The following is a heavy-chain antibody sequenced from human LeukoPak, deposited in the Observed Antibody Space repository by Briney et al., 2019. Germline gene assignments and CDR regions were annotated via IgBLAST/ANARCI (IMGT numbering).Heavy chain of an antibody. D-gene: IGHD3-10*01. Sequence: PSETLSLTCTVSGGSISSSSYYWGWIRQPPGKGLEWIGTIYYSGSTYYNPSLKSRVTISVDTSKNQFSLKLSSVTAADTAVYYCARVAYGSGSYLYYYYYMDVWGKGTTVTISS. CDR3: ARVAYGSGSYLYYYYYMDV. J-gene: IGHJ6*03. CDR2: IYYSGST. V-gene: IGHV4-39*01. CDR1: GGSISSSSYY.